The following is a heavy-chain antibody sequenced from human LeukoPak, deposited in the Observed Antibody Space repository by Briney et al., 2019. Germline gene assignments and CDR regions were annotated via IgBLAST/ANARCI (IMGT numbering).Heavy chain of an antibody. V-gene: IGHV7-4-1*02. J-gene: IGHJ4*02. CDR1: GYSFTNYS. CDR3: ARGLWGSGSYYVY. CDR2: INTNTGNP. D-gene: IGHD3-10*01. Sequence: ASVKVSCKASGYSFTNYSLNWVRQAPGQGLEWLGYINTNTGNPTYAQGFTGRFVFSLDTSVSTAYLQISSLTAEDTAVYYCARGLWGSGSYYVYWGQGTLVTVSS.